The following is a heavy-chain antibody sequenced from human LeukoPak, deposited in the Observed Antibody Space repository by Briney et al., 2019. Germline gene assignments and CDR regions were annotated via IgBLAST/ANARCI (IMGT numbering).Heavy chain of an antibody. CDR1: GGSISRSAYY. D-gene: IGHD3-22*01. Sequence: SETLSLTCIVSGGSISRSAYYWGWLRQPPGKGLEWIGSISDSGSTYYSPSLKSRVTISVDTSKNQFSLKLSSVTAADTAVYYCARPMGGSSGYPEAFDIWGQGTMVTVSS. J-gene: IGHJ3*02. CDR2: ISDSGST. V-gene: IGHV4-39*01. CDR3: ARPMGGSSGYPEAFDI.